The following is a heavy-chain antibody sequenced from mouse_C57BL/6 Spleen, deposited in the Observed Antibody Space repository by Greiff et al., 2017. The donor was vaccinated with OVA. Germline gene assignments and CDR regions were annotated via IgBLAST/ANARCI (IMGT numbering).Heavy chain of an antibody. CDR2: INYDGSST. CDR1: GFTFSDYY. CDR3: ARERHYYGSSYDWYFDV. D-gene: IGHD1-1*01. V-gene: IGHV5-16*01. J-gene: IGHJ1*03. Sequence: EVKLMESAGGLVQPGRSMKLSCTASGFTFSDYYMAWVRQVPEKGLEWVANINYDGSSTYYLDSLKSRFIISRDNAKNILYLQMSSLKSEDTATYYCARERHYYGSSYDWYFDVWGTGTTVTVSS.